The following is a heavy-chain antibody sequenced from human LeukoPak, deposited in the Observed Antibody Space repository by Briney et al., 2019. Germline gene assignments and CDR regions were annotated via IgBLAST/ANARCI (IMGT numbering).Heavy chain of an antibody. CDR1: GGSFSGYY. V-gene: IGHV4-34*01. J-gene: IGHJ5*02. CDR3: ARGRHCSGGSCFRHSYNWFDP. Sequence: PSETLSLTCAVYGGSFSGYYWSWIRQPPGKGLEWIGEINHSGSTNYNPSLKSRVTISVDTSKNQFSLKLSSVTAADTAVYYCARGRHCSGGSCFRHSYNWFDPWGQGTLVTVSS. D-gene: IGHD2-15*01. CDR2: INHSGST.